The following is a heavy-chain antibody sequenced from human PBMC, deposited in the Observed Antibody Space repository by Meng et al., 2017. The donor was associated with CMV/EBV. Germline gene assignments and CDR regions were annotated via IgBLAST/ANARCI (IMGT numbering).Heavy chain of an antibody. CDR1: YHFTISY. CDR2: INSSGGST. J-gene: IGHJ5*02. Sequence: YHFTISYMPWVRQAPGQGLEWMGIINSSGGSTRYAQKFQGRGTMTRDTSTSTVYMGMSSLRSEDTAVYYCARALGVRGVPNWFDPWGQGTLVTVSS. CDR3: ARALGVRGVPNWFDP. V-gene: IGHV1-46*01. D-gene: IGHD3-10*01.